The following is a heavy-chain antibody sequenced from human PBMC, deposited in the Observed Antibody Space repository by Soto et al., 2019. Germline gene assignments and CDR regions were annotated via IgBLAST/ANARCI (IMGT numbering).Heavy chain of an antibody. D-gene: IGHD2-15*01. V-gene: IGHV3-30*18. Sequence: GGSLRLSFASSGFTFSIYGMHWVRQAPGQGLEWVAVISYDGSNKYYADSVKGRFTISRDNSKNTLYLQMNSLRAEDTAVYYCAKSLSPAGYCSGGSCYLSTRADYYFDYWGQGT. J-gene: IGHJ4*02. CDR2: ISYDGSNK. CDR3: AKSLSPAGYCSGGSCYLSTRADYYFDY. CDR1: GFTFSIYG.